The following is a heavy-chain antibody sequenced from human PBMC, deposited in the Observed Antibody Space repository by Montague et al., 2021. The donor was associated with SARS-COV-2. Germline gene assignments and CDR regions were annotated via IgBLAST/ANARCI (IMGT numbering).Heavy chain of an antibody. CDR1: GGSVSDYY. V-gene: IGHV4-34*01. CDR2: INHSGST. D-gene: IGHD3-22*01. CDR3: ARGPRITMIVVVITDIWFDP. J-gene: IGHJ5*02. Sequence: SETLSLTCAVYGGSVSDYYWSWIRQPPGKGLEWIGEINHSGSTNYNPSLKSRVTTSVDTSKNQFSLKLTSATAADTAVYYCARGPRITMIVVVITDIWFDPWGQGTLGTVSS.